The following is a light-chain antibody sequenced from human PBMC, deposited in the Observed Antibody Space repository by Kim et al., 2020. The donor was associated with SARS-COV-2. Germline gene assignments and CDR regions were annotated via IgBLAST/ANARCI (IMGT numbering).Light chain of an antibody. CDR2: YDS. CDR1: NIGSKS. J-gene: IGLJ3*02. CDR3: QVWDTSSDHSV. Sequence: SYELTQPPSVSVAPGQTARITCGGDNIGSKSVHWYQQRPGQAPVVVMYYDSDRPSGIPERLSGSNSGNTATLTISRVSAGDEADYYCQVWDTSSDHSVFG. V-gene: IGLV3-21*04.